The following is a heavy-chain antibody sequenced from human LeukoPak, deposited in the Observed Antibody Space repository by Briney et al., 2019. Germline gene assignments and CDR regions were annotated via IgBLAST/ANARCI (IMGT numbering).Heavy chain of an antibody. Sequence: ASVKVSCKASGYTFTSYGISWVRQAPGQGLEWTGWISAYNGNTNYAQKLQGRVTMTTDTSTSTAYMELRSLRSDDTAVYYCARDVAGPYDILTGYYHFDYWGQGTLVTVSS. V-gene: IGHV1-18*01. CDR1: GYTFTSYG. D-gene: IGHD3-9*01. J-gene: IGHJ4*02. CDR3: ARDVAGPYDILTGYYHFDY. CDR2: ISAYNGNT.